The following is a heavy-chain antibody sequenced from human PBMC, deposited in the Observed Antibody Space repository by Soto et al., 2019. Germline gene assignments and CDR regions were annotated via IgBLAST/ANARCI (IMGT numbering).Heavy chain of an antibody. J-gene: IGHJ6*03. V-gene: IGHV1-18*01. CDR2: ISAYNGNT. CDR1: GYTFTSYG. D-gene: IGHD4-4*01. CDR3: ARAKLDYSNYPPRWYYYYYMDV. Sequence: ASVKVSCKASGYTFTSYGISWVRQAPGQGLEWMGWISAYNGNTNYAQKLQGRVTMTTDTSTSTAYMELRSLRSDDTAVYYCARAKLDYSNYPPRWYYYYYMDVWGKGTTVTVSS.